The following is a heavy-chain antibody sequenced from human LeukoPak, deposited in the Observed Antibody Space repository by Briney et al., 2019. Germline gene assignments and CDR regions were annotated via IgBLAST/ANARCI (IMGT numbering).Heavy chain of an antibody. Sequence: GGSLRLSCAASGFTFTSYSMNWVRQAPGKGLEWVSTISGGGGSTYYADSVKGRFTISRDNSKNTLYLQVNSLRTEDTAVYYCAKGGKWDVTPFDYWGQGTLVTVSS. J-gene: IGHJ4*02. CDR1: GFTFTSYS. V-gene: IGHV3-23*01. CDR2: ISGGGGST. CDR3: AKGGKWDVTPFDY. D-gene: IGHD1-26*01.